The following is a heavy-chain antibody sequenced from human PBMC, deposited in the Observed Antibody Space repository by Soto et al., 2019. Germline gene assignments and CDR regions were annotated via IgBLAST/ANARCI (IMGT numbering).Heavy chain of an antibody. CDR1: GYTFTSYG. J-gene: IGHJ4*02. CDR2: ISAYNGNT. Sequence: ASVKVSCKASGYTFTSYGISWVQQAPGQGLEWMGWISAYNGNTNYAQKLQGRVTMTTDTSTSTAYMELRSLRSDDTAVYYCARSRLSIAAAGMEKFDYWGQGTLVTLSS. CDR3: ARSRLSIAAAGMEKFDY. D-gene: IGHD6-13*01. V-gene: IGHV1-18*01.